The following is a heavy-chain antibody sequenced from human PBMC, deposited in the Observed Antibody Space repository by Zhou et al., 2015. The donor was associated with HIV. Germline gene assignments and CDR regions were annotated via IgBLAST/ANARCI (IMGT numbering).Heavy chain of an antibody. CDR3: ARDMYYDSSGYFSPPPRPAQAHYGMDV. CDR2: IIPIFGTA. J-gene: IGHJ6*02. Sequence: QVQLVQSGAEVKKPGSSVKVSCKASGGTFSSYAISWVRQAPGQGLEWMGGIIPIFGTANYAQKFQGRVTITADESTSTAYMELSSLRSEDTAVYYCARDMYYDSSGYFSPPPRPAQAHYGMDVWGQGTTVTVSS. V-gene: IGHV1-69*01. CDR1: GGTFSSYA. D-gene: IGHD3-22*01.